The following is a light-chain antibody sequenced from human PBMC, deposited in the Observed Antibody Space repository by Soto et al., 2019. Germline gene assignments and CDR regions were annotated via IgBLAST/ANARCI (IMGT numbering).Light chain of an antibody. CDR1: QSVSSN. CDR2: GAS. Sequence: EIVMTQSPATLSVSPGERATLSCRASQSVSSNLAWYQQKPGQAPRLLIYGASTRATGFPARFSGSGSGTEFTLTISSLQSEDFAVYYCQQHSHWPPWTFGQGTRVEIQ. CDR3: QQHSHWPPWT. J-gene: IGKJ1*01. V-gene: IGKV3-15*01.